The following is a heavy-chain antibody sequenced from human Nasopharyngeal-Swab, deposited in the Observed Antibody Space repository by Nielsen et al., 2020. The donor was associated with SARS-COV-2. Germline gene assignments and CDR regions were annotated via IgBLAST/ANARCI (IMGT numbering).Heavy chain of an antibody. Sequence: ASVKVSCKASGDTLSSYGISWVRQAPGQGLEWMGVITPSGGATNYARKFRGRVTMTRDPSTSTVYLDLSSLKSEDTAVYFCASEPGGMAAPGKHFDPWGQGTLVTVSS. CDR1: GDTLSSYG. CDR2: ITPSGGAT. J-gene: IGHJ5*02. D-gene: IGHD6-13*01. V-gene: IGHV1-46*01. CDR3: ASEPGGMAAPGKHFDP.